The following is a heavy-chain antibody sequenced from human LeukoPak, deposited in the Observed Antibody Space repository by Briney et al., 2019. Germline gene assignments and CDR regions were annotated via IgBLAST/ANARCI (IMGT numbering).Heavy chain of an antibody. J-gene: IGHJ4*02. CDR1: GFTFSSHG. Sequence: GRSLRLSCAASGFTFSSHGMHWVRQAPGKGLEWVAVISNDGRIEYYADFVKGRFTISRDNSKNTVSLQMNSLRDDDTAVFYCTKEGATGSRYNFDYWGQGTLVTVSS. CDR3: TKEGATGSRYNFDY. CDR2: ISNDGRIE. D-gene: IGHD2-15*01. V-gene: IGHV3-30*18.